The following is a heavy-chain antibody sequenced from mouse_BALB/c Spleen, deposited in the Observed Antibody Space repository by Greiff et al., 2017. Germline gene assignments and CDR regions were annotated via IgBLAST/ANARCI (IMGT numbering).Heavy chain of an antibody. CDR1: GFTFSDYY. CDR3: ARAPYDGYSPFDY. CDR2: ISDGGSYT. D-gene: IGHD2-3*01. V-gene: IGHV5-4*02. Sequence: EVMLVESGGGLVQPGGSLKLSCAASGFTFSDYYMYWVRQTPEKRLEWVATISDGGSYTYYPDSVKGRFTISRDNAKNNLYLQMSSLKSEDTAMYYCARAPYDGYSPFDYWGQGTTLTVSS. J-gene: IGHJ2*01.